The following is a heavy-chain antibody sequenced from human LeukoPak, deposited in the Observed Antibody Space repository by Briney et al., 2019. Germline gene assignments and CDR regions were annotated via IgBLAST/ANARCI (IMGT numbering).Heavy chain of an antibody. CDR1: GFTFSNFE. D-gene: IGHD1-26*01. Sequence: PGGSLRLSCEVSGFTFSNFEMAWVRQGPGMGLEWLAYINDGGNIIRYADTVRGRFTISRDSVKKSGFLQMNSLRIDDTAIYYCAGGPQFSGSHGFWGQGTLVTVSS. CDR2: INDGGNII. V-gene: IGHV3-48*03. J-gene: IGHJ4*02. CDR3: AGGPQFSGSHGF.